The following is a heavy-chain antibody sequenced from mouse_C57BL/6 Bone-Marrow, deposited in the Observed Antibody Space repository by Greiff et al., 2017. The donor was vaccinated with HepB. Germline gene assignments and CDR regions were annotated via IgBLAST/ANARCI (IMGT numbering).Heavy chain of an antibody. D-gene: IGHD1-1*01. Sequence: EVQLQQSGPELVKPGASVKISCKASGYTFTDYYMNWVKQSHGKSLEWIGDINPNNGGTSYNQKFKGKATLTVDKSSSTAYMELRSLTSEDSAVYYCARCHYYGSSSRYFDVWGTGTTVTVSS. CDR1: GYTFTDYY. CDR3: ARCHYYGSSSRYFDV. V-gene: IGHV1-26*01. J-gene: IGHJ1*03. CDR2: INPNNGGT.